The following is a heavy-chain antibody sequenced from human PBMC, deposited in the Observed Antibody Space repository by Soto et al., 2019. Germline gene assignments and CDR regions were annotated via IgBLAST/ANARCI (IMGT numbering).Heavy chain of an antibody. V-gene: IGHV1-2*04. CDR3: ARRSGYCSSTSCYAGETDYYGMDV. D-gene: IGHD2-2*01. CDR2: INPNSGGT. J-gene: IGHJ6*02. Sequence: ASVKVSCKASGYTFTGYYMHWVRQAPGQGLEWMGWINPNSGGTNYAQKFQGWVTMTRDTSISTAYMELSRLRSDDTAVYYCARRSGYCSSTSCYAGETDYYGMDVWGQGTTVTSP. CDR1: GYTFTGYY.